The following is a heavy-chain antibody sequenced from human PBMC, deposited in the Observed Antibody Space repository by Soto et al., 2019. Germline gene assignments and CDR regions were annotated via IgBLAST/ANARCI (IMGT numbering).Heavy chain of an antibody. CDR3: ARSRGYYDSSEVFY. CDR2: IIPIFGTA. J-gene: IGHJ4*02. D-gene: IGHD3-22*01. V-gene: IGHV1-69*01. CDR1: GGTFSSYA. Sequence: QVQLVQSGAEVKKPGSSVKVSCKASGGTFSSYAISWVRQAPGQGLEWMGGIIPIFGTANYAQKFQGRVTITADESTSTAYMGLSSLRSEDTAVYYCARSRGYYDSSEVFYWGQGTLVTVSS.